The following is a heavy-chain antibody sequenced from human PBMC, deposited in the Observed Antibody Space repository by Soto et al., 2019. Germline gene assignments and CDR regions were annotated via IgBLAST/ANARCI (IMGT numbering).Heavy chain of an antibody. Sequence: PGGSLRLSCAASGFTFDDYTMHWVRQAPGKGLEWVSLISWDGGSTYYADSVKGRFTISRDNSKNSLYLQMNSLRTEDTALYYCATLCTAAGYYGMDVWGQGTTVTV. CDR3: ATLCTAAGYYGMDV. V-gene: IGHV3-43*01. CDR1: GFTFDDYT. CDR2: ISWDGGST. D-gene: IGHD2-8*01. J-gene: IGHJ6*02.